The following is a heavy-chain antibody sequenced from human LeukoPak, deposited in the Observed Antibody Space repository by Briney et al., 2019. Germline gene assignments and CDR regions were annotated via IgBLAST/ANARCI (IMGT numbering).Heavy chain of an antibody. CDR3: AREDPQTRVPEGMDV. Sequence: SETLSLTCTVSGGSISSYYWSWIRQPPGKGLEWVGYIYYSGSTNYNPSLKSRVTISVDTSKNQFSLKLSSVTAADTAVYYCAREDPQTRVPEGMDVWGQGTTVTVSS. CDR2: IYYSGST. D-gene: IGHD4/OR15-4a*01. V-gene: IGHV4-59*01. J-gene: IGHJ6*02. CDR1: GGSISSYY.